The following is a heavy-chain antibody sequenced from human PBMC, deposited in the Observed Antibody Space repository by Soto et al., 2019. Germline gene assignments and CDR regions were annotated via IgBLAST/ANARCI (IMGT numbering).Heavy chain of an antibody. CDR3: ARGGAAAGINFDY. V-gene: IGHV3-21*01. J-gene: IGHJ4*02. D-gene: IGHD6-13*01. Sequence: EVQLVESGGGLVKPGGSLRLSCAASGFTFSSYSMNWVRQAPGKGLEWVSSISSSSSYIYYADSVKGRFTISRDNAKNSLYLQMNGLRAEDTAVYYCARGGAAAGINFDYWGQGTLVTVSS. CDR1: GFTFSSYS. CDR2: ISSSSSYI.